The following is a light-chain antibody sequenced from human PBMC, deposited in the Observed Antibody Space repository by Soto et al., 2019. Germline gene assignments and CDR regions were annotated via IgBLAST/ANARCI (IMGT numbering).Light chain of an antibody. CDR2: DVS. Sequence: QSALTQPASVSGSPGQSITISCTGTSSDVGGYIYVSWYQQHPGKAPKLMIYDVSNRPSGVSNRFSGSKSGNTASLTISGLQAEDEADYYCSSYTSSSLWVFGGGTKVTVL. CDR3: SSYTSSSLWV. J-gene: IGLJ3*02. V-gene: IGLV2-14*01. CDR1: SSDVGGYIY.